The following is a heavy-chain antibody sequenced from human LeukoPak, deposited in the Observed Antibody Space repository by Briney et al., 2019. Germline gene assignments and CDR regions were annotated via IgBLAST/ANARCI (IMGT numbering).Heavy chain of an antibody. CDR1: GGSISSYY. D-gene: IGHD3-3*01. CDR3: ARQYYDFWSGYLNYYYYYGMDV. Sequence: SETLSLTCTVSGGSISSYYWSWIRQPPGKGLEWIGYIYYSGSTNYNPSLKSRVTISVDTSKNQLSLKLSSVTAADTAVYYCARQYYDFWSGYLNYYYYYGMDVWGQGTTVTVSS. J-gene: IGHJ6*02. CDR2: IYYSGST. V-gene: IGHV4-59*08.